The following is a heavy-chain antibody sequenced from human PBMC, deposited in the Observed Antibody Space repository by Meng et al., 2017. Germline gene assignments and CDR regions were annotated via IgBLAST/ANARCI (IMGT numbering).Heavy chain of an antibody. V-gene: IGHV4-4*02. Sequence: QVRLQEQGPGLVRPSGPLSPTCAVSGGSISSSNWWSWVRQPPGKGLEWIGEIYHSGSTNYNPSLKSRVTISVDKSKNQFSLKLSSVTAADTAVYYCARAGVGYYDSSGPYSYWGQGTLVTVSS. CDR2: IYHSGST. CDR3: ARAGVGYYDSSGPYSY. CDR1: GGSISSSNW. J-gene: IGHJ4*02. D-gene: IGHD3-22*01.